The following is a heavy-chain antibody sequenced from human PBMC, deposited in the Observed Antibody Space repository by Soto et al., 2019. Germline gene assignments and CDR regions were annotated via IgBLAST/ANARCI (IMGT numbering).Heavy chain of an antibody. D-gene: IGHD3-22*01. CDR2: IYYSGST. CDR3: ARDLEVVTGNWFDP. V-gene: IGHV4-31*03. J-gene: IGHJ5*02. Sequence: QVQLQESGPGLVKPSQTLSLTCTVSGGSISSGGYYWSWIRQHPGKGLEWIGYIYYSGSTYYNPSLKSRFTIAVDTSKNQFSLKMSSVTAAGTAVYYCARDLEVVTGNWFDPWGQGTLVTVFS. CDR1: GGSISSGGYY.